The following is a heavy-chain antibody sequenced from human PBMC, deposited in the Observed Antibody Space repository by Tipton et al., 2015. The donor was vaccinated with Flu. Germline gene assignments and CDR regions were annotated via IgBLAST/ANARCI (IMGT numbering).Heavy chain of an antibody. CDR2: INTSGST. CDR3: ARDPSLGMPDYFDY. Sequence: TLSLTCTVSDGSISSYYWNWIRQPAGKRLEWIGRINTSGSTNYNPSLKSRVTMSVDASKNQFSLKLSSVTAADTAVYYCARDPSLGMPDYFDYWGQGILVTASS. D-gene: IGHD2-2*01. V-gene: IGHV4-4*07. CDR1: DGSISSYY. J-gene: IGHJ4*02.